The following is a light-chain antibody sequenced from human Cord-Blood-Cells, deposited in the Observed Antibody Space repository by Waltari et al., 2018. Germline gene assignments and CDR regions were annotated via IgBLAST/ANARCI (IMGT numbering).Light chain of an antibody. J-gene: IGLJ1*01. CDR2: HDS. CDR1: SRDVGGYTY. CDR3: SSYTSSSTYV. V-gene: IGLV2-14*01. Sequence: QCALTPSASVSGSPGQSIPISRTGPSRDVGGYTYVSWYQQHPGTAPKPMIHHDSNRPSGVSIRYPGSKSGNTASLTISGLQAEDEADYYCSSYTSSSTYVFGTGTKVTVL.